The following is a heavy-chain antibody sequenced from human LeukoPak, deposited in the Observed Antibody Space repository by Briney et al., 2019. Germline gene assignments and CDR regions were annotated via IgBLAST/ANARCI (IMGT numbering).Heavy chain of an antibody. CDR2: INHSGSN. CDR3: ARGGAFDI. V-gene: IGHV4-34*01. CDR1: GGSFSGYY. J-gene: IGHJ3*02. Sequence: SETLSLSCAVYGGSFSGYYWSWIRQPPGKGLEWIGEINHSGSNNYYPSLKSRVIISVDTSKTQFSLKPRSVSAADTAVYYCARGGAFDIWGHGTMVTVSS.